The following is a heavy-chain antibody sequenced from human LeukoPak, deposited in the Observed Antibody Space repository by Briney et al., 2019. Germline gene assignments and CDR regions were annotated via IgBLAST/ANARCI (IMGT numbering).Heavy chain of an antibody. CDR1: GITLSNYG. J-gene: IGHJ4*02. CDR2: ISDRGSRT. Sequence: GGSLRLSCAVSGITLSNYGMSWVRQAPGKGLEWVASISDRGSRTNYADSVKGRFTISTDHPKNTLYLQMNSLRAEDTAVYFCAKRGVVIRVILVGFHKEAYYFDSWGQGALVTVSS. D-gene: IGHD3-22*01. V-gene: IGHV3-23*01. CDR3: AKRGVVIRVILVGFHKEAYYFDS.